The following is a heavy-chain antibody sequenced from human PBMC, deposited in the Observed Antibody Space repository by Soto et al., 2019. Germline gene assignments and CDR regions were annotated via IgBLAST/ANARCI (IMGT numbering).Heavy chain of an antibody. D-gene: IGHD4-17*01. J-gene: IGHJ3*02. CDR2: IIPIFGTA. CDR3: ARDGSLTTVTQDAFDI. Sequence: QVQLVQSGAEVKKPGSSVKVSCKASGGTFSSYAISWVRQAPGQGLEWMGGIIPIFGTANYAQKFQGRVTITADESTSTAYMELSSLRSEDTAVYYCARDGSLTTVTQDAFDIWGQGTMVTVSS. CDR1: GGTFSSYA. V-gene: IGHV1-69*01.